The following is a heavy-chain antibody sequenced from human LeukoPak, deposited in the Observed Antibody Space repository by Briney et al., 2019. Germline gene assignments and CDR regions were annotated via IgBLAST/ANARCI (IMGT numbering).Heavy chain of an antibody. V-gene: IGHV1-2*02. J-gene: IGHJ4*02. CDR2: INPNSGGT. CDR1: GGTFSSYA. CDR3: ASPNTNSGYSYGYLY. D-gene: IGHD5-18*01. Sequence: ASVKVSCKASGGTFSSYAISWVRQAPGQGLEWMGWINPNSGGTNYAQKFQGRVTMTRDTSISTAYMELSRLRSDDTAVYYCASPNTNSGYSYGYLYWGQGTLVTVSS.